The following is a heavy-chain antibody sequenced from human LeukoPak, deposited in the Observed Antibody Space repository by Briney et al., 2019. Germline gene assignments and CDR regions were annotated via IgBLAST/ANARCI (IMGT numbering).Heavy chain of an antibody. V-gene: IGHV3-53*05. CDR2: VYRGGGA. D-gene: IGHD6-6*01. CDR3: ARDIPVDSRSSVPKPVRDS. J-gene: IGHJ5*02. Sequence: GGSLRLSCAASGFTVSSSFMSWVRQVPGKGLEWVSVVYRGGGADYADSVKGRFAISTDNSKNTLYLQMTSLRAEDTAVYYCARDIPVDSRSSVPKPVRDSWGQGTLVTVSS. CDR1: GFTVSSSF.